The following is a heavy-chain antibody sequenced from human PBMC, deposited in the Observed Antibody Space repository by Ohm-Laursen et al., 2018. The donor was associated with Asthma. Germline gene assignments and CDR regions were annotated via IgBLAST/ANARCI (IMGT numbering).Heavy chain of an antibody. CDR2: ISSSSSTI. Sequence: SLRLSCSASGFTFSSYSMNWVRQAPRKGLEWVSYISSSSSTIYYADSVKCRFTISSNNAKNSLYLLMTSLRDEDTAVCYCARDDYGDYGWCFDPWGQGTLVTVSS. V-gene: IGHV3-48*02. CDR3: ARDDYGDYGWCFDP. J-gene: IGHJ5*02. D-gene: IGHD4-17*01. CDR1: GFTFSSYS.